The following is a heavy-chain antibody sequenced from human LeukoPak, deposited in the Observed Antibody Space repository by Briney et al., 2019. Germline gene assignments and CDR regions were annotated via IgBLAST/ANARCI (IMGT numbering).Heavy chain of an antibody. V-gene: IGHV3-23*05. D-gene: IGHD3-16*01. Sequence: GGSLRLSCVASGFSFNTFALTWVRQAPGKGLEWVSTISDYPHYADSVRGRFTVSRDNSRKTVFLQMNSLTPEDAATYYCTKDSQGSYDGFWYGTYGMDVWGQGTTVTVSS. CDR1: GFSFNTFA. J-gene: IGHJ6*02. CDR2: ISDYP. CDR3: TKDSQGSYDGFWYGTYGMDV.